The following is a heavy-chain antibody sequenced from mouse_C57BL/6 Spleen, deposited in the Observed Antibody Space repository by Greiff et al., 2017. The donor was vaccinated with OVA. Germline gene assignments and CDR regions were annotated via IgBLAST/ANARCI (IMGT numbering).Heavy chain of an antibody. CDR2: ISDGGSYT. J-gene: IGHJ4*01. V-gene: IGHV5-4*01. CDR3: ARGEGRYYAMDY. CDR1: GFTFSSYA. Sequence: EVQVVESGGGLVKPGGSLKLSCAASGFTFSSYAMSWVRQTPEKRLEWVATISDGGSYTYYPDNVKGRFTISRDNAKNNLYLQMSHLKSEDTAMYYCARGEGRYYAMDYWGQGTSVTVSS.